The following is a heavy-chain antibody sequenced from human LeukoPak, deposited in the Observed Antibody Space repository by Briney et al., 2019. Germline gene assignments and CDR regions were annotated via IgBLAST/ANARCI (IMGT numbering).Heavy chain of an antibody. J-gene: IGHJ4*02. D-gene: IGHD3/OR15-3a*01. Sequence: GGSLRLSCAASGFTFDDYAMHWVRQAPGKGLEWVSGISWNSGSIGYADSVKGRFTISRDNAKNSLYLQMNSLRAEDMALYYCAKGRGATAGTDFDYWGQGTLVTVSS. CDR3: AKGRGATAGTDFDY. V-gene: IGHV3-9*03. CDR2: ISWNSGSI. CDR1: GFTFDDYA.